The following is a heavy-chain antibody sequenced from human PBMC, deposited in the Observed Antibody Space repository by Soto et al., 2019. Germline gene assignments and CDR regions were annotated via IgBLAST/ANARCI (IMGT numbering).Heavy chain of an antibody. CDR2: MSGSGGRT. Sequence: GGSLRLSCAASGFNFRNYAMTWVRQAPGKGLEWVSGMSGSGGRTYYADSVKGRFTVSRDDSQNTLYLQMNSLRFEDTALYYCAKSCDWYFCYMDVWGKGTTVTVSS. V-gene: IGHV3-23*01. CDR3: AKSCDWYFCYMDV. J-gene: IGHJ6*03. D-gene: IGHD3-9*01. CDR1: GFNFRNYA.